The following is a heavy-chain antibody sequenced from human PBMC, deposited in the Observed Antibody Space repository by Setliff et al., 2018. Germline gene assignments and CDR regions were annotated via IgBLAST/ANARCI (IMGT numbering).Heavy chain of an antibody. D-gene: IGHD2-21*02. CDR2: VSHSGSP. CDR3: ARDLGHGGDSDY. J-gene: IGHJ4*02. CDR1: GYSFKSDDY. V-gene: IGHV4-38-2*02. Sequence: SEILSLTCDVSGYSFKSDDYWAWIRQSPGRGLEWIGSVSHSGSPYYNPSLKSRVTISRDTSKNQVSLKLNSVTATDTAVYYCARDLGHGGDSDYWGQGILVTVSS.